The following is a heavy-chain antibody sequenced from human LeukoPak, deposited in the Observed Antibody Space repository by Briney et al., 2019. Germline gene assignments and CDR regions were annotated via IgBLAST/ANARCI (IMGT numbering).Heavy chain of an antibody. D-gene: IGHD3-16*01. CDR2: IIPIFGTA. J-gene: IGHJ4*02. Sequence: GASAKVSCKASGGTFSSYAISWVRQAPGQGLEWMGGIIPIFGTANYAQKFQGRVTITADESTSTAYMELSSLRSEDTAVYCCARGGLVWGGFFDYWGQGTLVTVSS. CDR1: GGTFSSYA. CDR3: ARGGLVWGGFFDY. V-gene: IGHV1-69*13.